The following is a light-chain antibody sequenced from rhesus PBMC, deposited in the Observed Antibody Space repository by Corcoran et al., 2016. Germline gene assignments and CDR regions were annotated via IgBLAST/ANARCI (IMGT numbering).Light chain of an antibody. CDR2: GAS. CDR3: PQYSNWPRT. Sequence: EIVMTQSPATLSLSPGERATLSCRASQSVSSYVAWYQQKPEQAPRLLIYGASSRATGIPDRFSGSGSGTDFTLTIRSLEPEDFAVYYCPQYSNWPRTFGQGTKVEIK. V-gene: IGKV3S9*01. J-gene: IGKJ1*01. CDR1: QSVSSY.